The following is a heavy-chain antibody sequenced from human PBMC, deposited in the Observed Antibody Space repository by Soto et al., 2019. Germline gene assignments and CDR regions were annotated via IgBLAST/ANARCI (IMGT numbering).Heavy chain of an antibody. CDR1: GGFVSSSSYS. D-gene: IGHD3-16*01. CDR3: ARQTDDSYTFNAFDI. J-gene: IGHJ3*02. V-gene: IGHV4-39*01. Sequence: SETLSLTCSVSGGFVSSSSYSWGWIRQPPGKGLQWIGNIYYRGSTNYNPSLKSPVTISVDTSKNQFSLKLSSVTAADTAVYYCARQTDDSYTFNAFDIWGQGTMVTVSS. CDR2: IYYRGST.